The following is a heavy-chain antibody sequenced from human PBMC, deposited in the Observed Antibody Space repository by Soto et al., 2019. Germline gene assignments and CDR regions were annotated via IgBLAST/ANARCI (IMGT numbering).Heavy chain of an antibody. CDR3: ATIKVNFDY. J-gene: IGHJ4*02. V-gene: IGHV3-23*01. Sequence: GGSLRLSCAASGFTFSSYAMSWVRQAPGKGLEWVSAISDSGGSTWFADSVKGRFTISRDNSKNTVYLQVNSLRAEDTAVYYCATIKVNFDYWGQGTLVTVSS. CDR1: GFTFSSYA. CDR2: ISDSGGST. D-gene: IGHD2-21*01.